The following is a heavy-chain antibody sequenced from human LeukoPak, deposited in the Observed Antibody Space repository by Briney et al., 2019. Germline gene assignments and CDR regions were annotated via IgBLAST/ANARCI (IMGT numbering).Heavy chain of an antibody. CDR2: ISGSGGIT. D-gene: IGHD2-2*01. Sequence: GGSLRLSCAASGYSFSRYAMSSVRQTPRGGLEWGSAISGSGGITYYADSVKGRFTISRDNSKNTLYLQMNSLRDEDTAVYYCAKSILPFTTSCSFDYWGQGTLVTVSS. CDR1: GYSFSRYA. V-gene: IGHV3-23*01. J-gene: IGHJ4*02. CDR3: AKSILPFTTSCSFDY.